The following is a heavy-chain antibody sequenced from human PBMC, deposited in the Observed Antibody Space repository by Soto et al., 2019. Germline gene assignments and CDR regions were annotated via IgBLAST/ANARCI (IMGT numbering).Heavy chain of an antibody. CDR3: ARASYAYYYMDV. CDR2: ISSSSSTI. V-gene: IGHV3-48*01. D-gene: IGHD1-26*01. J-gene: IGHJ6*03. Sequence: PGGSLRLSCAASGFTFSSYIMNWVRQAPGKGLEWVSYISSSSSTIYYADSVKGRFTISRDNAKNSLYLQMNSLRAEDTAVYYCARASYAYYYMDVWGKGTTVTVSS. CDR1: GFTFSSYI.